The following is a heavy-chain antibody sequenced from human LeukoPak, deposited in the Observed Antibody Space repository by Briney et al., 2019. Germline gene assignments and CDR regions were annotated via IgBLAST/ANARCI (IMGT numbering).Heavy chain of an antibody. J-gene: IGHJ5*02. CDR3: AREKGDYYDSSGYYANWFDP. CDR1: GFTVSSNY. CDR2: IYSGGST. Sequence: GGSLRLSCAASGFTVSSNYMSWVRQAPGKGLEWVSVIYSGGSTYYADSVKGRFTISRDNSKNTLYLQMNSLRAEDTAVYYCAREKGDYYDSSGYYANWFDPWGQGTLVTVSS. V-gene: IGHV3-66*01. D-gene: IGHD3-22*01.